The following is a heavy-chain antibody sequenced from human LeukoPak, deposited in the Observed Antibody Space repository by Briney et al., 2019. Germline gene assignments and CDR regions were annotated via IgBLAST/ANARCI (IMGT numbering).Heavy chain of an antibody. CDR3: ARERPYCSSTSCAAWFDP. Sequence: KPSETLSLTCTVSGGSISSYYWSRIRQPAGKGLEWIGRIYTSGSTNYNPSLKSRVTMSVDTSKNQFSLKLSSVTAADTAVYYCARERPYCSSTSCAAWFDPWGQGTLVTVSS. CDR1: GGSISSYY. D-gene: IGHD2-2*01. V-gene: IGHV4-4*07. J-gene: IGHJ5*02. CDR2: IYTSGST.